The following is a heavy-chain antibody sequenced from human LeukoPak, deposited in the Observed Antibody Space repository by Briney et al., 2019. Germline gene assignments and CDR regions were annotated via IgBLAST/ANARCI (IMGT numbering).Heavy chain of an antibody. CDR3: ARSLRLLRFLEWLLSPFDY. J-gene: IGHJ4*02. Sequence: GGSLRLSCAASGFTFSSYSMNWVRQAPGKGLEWVSSISSSSSSYIYYADSVKGRFTISRDNAKNSLYLQMNSLRAEDTAVYYCARSLRLLRFLEWLLSPFDYWGQGTLVTVSS. CDR2: ISSSSSSYI. CDR1: GFTFSSYS. D-gene: IGHD3-3*01. V-gene: IGHV3-21*01.